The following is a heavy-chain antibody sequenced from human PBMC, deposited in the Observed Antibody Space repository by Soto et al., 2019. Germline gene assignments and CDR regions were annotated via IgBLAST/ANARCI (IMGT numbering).Heavy chain of an antibody. CDR3: ARVQADIVVVPAATDYYYYGMDV. CDR2: ISGSGGST. D-gene: IGHD2-2*01. J-gene: IGHJ6*02. Sequence: EVQLLESGGGLVQPGGSLRLSCAASGFTFSSYAMSWVRQAPGKGLEWVSAISGSGGSTYYADSVKGRFTISRDNSKNTLYLQMNSLRAEDTAVYYCARVQADIVVVPAATDYYYYGMDVWGQGTTVTVSS. CDR1: GFTFSSYA. V-gene: IGHV3-23*01.